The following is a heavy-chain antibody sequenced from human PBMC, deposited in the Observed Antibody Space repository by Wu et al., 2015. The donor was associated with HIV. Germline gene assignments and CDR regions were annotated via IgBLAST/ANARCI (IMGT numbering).Heavy chain of an antibody. Sequence: QVQLVQSGAEVKKPGSSVKVSCKASGGTFSSYAISWVRQAPGQGLEWMGGIIPIFKTANYAQKFRGRVTLTADESTSTAYMELSSLRSDDTAVYYCVGGGGRTSMDPFDFWGLGEHWSPSPQ. CDR2: IIPIFKTA. V-gene: IGHV1-69*12. CDR1: GGTFSSYA. CDR3: VGGGGRTSMDPFDF. J-gene: IGHJ4*01. D-gene: IGHD5-18*01.